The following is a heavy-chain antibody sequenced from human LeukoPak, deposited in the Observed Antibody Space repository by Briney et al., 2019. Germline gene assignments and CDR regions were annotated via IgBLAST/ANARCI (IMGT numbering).Heavy chain of an antibody. V-gene: IGHV3-15*01. J-gene: IGHJ4*02. CDR3: FFQAEDGIRDFDWEDQYYFDY. Sequence: GVSLRLSCAASGFTFSNPWMSWVRQAPGQWLELVGRNKSKTDGGITDYAAPVKGRFTISRDDSKKTLYLQMNSMKTEDTAVYYFFFQAEDGIRDFDWEDQYYFDYWGQGTLVTVSS. CDR1: GFTFSNPW. CDR2: NKSKTDGGIT. D-gene: IGHD3-9*01.